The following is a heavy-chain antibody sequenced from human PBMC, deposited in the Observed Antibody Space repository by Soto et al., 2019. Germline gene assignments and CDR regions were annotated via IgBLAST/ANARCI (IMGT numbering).Heavy chain of an antibody. CDR1: GGSISGGVYY. CDR3: ASEVIPLTTDWYFDL. CDR2: IYASGST. Sequence: QVQLQESGPGLVKPSETLSLTCTVSGGSISGGVYYWSWIRQPPGKGLEWIGYIYASGSTYYNPSLKSRVTRSVDTSNNQFALRLTSVTAADSAVYYCASEVIPLTTDWYFDLWGRGTLVTVSP. D-gene: IGHD4-17*01. J-gene: IGHJ2*01. V-gene: IGHV4-30-4*01.